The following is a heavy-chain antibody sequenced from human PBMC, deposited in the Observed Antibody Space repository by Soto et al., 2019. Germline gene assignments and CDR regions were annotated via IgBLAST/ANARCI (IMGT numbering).Heavy chain of an antibody. Sequence: PSETLSLTCTVSGGSISSGDYYWSWIRQPPGKGLEWIGYIYYSGSTSYNPSLKSRVTISVDTSKNQFSLRLSSVTAADTAVYYCARWASVTTDHYYGMDVWGKGTTVIVSS. J-gene: IGHJ6*04. D-gene: IGHD4-4*01. CDR1: GGSISSGDYY. CDR2: IYYSGST. V-gene: IGHV4-30-4*01. CDR3: ARWASVTTDHYYGMDV.